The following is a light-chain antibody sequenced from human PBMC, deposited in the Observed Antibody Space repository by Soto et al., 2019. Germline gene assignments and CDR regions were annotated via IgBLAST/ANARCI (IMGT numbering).Light chain of an antibody. V-gene: IGKV3-20*01. CDR3: QHYGTSAL. Sequence: PGETATLSCRASESVSTSYIAWYQQKPGQAPRLLIYGASGRATGIPDRFSVSASGTDFTLTISRLEPEDFAVYYCQHYGTSALFGPGTKVDIK. CDR1: ESVSTSY. J-gene: IGKJ3*01. CDR2: GAS.